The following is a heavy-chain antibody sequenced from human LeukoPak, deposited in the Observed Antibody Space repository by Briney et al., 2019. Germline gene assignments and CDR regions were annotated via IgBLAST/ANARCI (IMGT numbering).Heavy chain of an antibody. CDR3: ARGRWFGELLSPSRY. Sequence: SETLSLTCAVYGGSFSGYYWSWIRQPPEKGPEWIGEINHSGSTNYNPSLKSRVTISVDTSKNQFSLKLSSVTAADTAVYYCARGRWFGELLSPSRYWGQGTLVTVSS. J-gene: IGHJ4*02. D-gene: IGHD3-10*01. V-gene: IGHV4-34*01. CDR2: INHSGST. CDR1: GGSFSGYY.